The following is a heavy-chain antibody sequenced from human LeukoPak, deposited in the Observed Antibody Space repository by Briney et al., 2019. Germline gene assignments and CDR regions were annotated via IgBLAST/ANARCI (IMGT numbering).Heavy chain of an antibody. J-gene: IGHJ4*02. CDR3: ASSPIGITMVRYRYYFDN. Sequence: SVKVSCKASGGTFSSYAISWVRQAPGQGLEWMGGIIPIFGTANYAQKFQGRVTITADESTSTAYMELSSLRSEDTAVYYCASSPIGITMVRYRYYFDNWGQGTLVTVSS. CDR2: IIPIFGTA. D-gene: IGHD3-10*01. V-gene: IGHV1-69*13. CDR1: GGTFSSYA.